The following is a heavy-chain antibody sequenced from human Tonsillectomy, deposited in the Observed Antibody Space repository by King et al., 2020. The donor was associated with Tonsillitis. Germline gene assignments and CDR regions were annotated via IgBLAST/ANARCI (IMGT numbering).Heavy chain of an antibody. CDR3: ATHRGSYGDYTC. Sequence: VQLVQSGAEVKKPGSSVKVSCKASGGTFSSYAISWVRQAPGQGLEWMGRIIPILGIANYAQKFQGRVTITADKSTSTAYMELSSLRSEDTAVYYCATHRGSYGDYTCWGQGTLVTVSS. CDR1: GGTFSSYA. D-gene: IGHD4-17*01. CDR2: IIPILGIA. J-gene: IGHJ4*02. V-gene: IGHV1-69*09.